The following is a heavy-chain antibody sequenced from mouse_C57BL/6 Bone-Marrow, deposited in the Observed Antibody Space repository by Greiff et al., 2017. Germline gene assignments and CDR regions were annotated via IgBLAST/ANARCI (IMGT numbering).Heavy chain of an antibody. J-gene: IGHJ3*01. CDR2: IPPNSGST. CDR1: GYTFTSYW. V-gene: IGHV1-64*01. Sequence: QVQLQQPGAELVKPGASVKLSCKASGYTFTSYWMHWVKQRPGQGLEWIGMIPPNSGSTNYNEKFKSKATLTVDKSSSTAYMQLSSLTSEDSAVYYCAPLSGWFAYWGQGTLVTVSA. CDR3: APLSGWFAY. D-gene: IGHD6-5*01.